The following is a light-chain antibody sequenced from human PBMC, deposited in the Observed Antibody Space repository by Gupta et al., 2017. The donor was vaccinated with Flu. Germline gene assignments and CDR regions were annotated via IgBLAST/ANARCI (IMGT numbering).Light chain of an antibody. J-gene: IGKJ3*01. CDR2: GAS. Sequence: EIVMTQSPATLSVSPRERATLSCRASQSVSSNLAWYQQKPGQAPRLLIYGASTRATGIPARFSGSGSGTEFTLTISSLQSEDCAVYYCQQYNNWPLTFGPGTKVDIK. V-gene: IGKV3D-15*01. CDR1: QSVSSN. CDR3: QQYNNWPLT.